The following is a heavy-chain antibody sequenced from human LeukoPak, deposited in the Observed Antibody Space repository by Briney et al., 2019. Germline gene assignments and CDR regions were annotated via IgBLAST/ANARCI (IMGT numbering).Heavy chain of an antibody. V-gene: IGHV1-18*01. CDR2: INAYNGNT. Sequence: ASVKVSCKASGYTFTSYGIIWVRQAPGQGLEWMGWINAYNGNTNYAQNLQGRATLTTDTSTNTAYMELRSLRSDDTAVYYCARAYYDSSGYYLDYWGQGTLVTVSS. CDR1: GYTFTSYG. CDR3: ARAYYDSSGYYLDY. D-gene: IGHD3-22*01. J-gene: IGHJ4*02.